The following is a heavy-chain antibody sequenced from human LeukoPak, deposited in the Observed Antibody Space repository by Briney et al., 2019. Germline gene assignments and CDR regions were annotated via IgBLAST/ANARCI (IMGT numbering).Heavy chain of an antibody. CDR2: VDPEDGET. D-gene: IGHD3-16*01. CDR3: ATAQTWGYFDY. CDR1: GYTFTGYY. J-gene: IGHJ4*02. V-gene: IGHV1-69-2*01. Sequence: ASVKVSCKASGYTFTGYYMHWVRQAPGKGLEWMGLVDPEDGETIYAEKFQGRVTITADTSTDTAYMELSSLRSEDTAVYYCATAQTWGYFDYWGQGTLVTVSS.